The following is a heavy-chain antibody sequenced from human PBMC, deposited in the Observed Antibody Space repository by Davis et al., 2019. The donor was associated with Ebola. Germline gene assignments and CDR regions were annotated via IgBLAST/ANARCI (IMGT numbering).Heavy chain of an antibody. Sequence: PGGSLRLSCAASGFTVSSNYMSWVRQAPGKGLEWVSVIYSGGSTYYADSVKGRFTISRDNSKNTLYLQMNSLRAEDTAVYYCARDGHSSGWSYFDYWGQGTLVTVSS. D-gene: IGHD6-19*01. CDR2: IYSGGST. CDR1: GFTVSSNY. CDR3: ARDGHSSGWSYFDY. V-gene: IGHV3-53*01. J-gene: IGHJ4*02.